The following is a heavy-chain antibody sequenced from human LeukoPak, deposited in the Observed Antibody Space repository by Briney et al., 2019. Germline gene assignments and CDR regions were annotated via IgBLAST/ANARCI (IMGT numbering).Heavy chain of an antibody. J-gene: IGHJ4*02. CDR2: ISSRSSTI. D-gene: IGHD3-22*01. Sequence: QAGGSLRLSCAASGFTFSSYSMNWVRQAPGKGLEWVSYISSRSSTIYYADSVKGRFTISRDNAKNSLYLQMNSLRAEDTAVYYCAMEGAPSYYDSSGYYYYWGQGTLVTVSS. CDR1: GFTFSSYS. CDR3: AMEGAPSYYDSSGYYYY. V-gene: IGHV3-48*04.